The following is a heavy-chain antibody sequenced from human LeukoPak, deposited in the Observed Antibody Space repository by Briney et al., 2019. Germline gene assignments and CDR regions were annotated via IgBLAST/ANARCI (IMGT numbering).Heavy chain of an antibody. Sequence: GGSLRLSCAASGFTFSNYSMNWVRQTPGKGLEWVSHISSSSRTIYYADSVKGRFTISRDNAKNSLYLQMNSLRDEDTAVYYCARDLTIAAAGFFDYWGQGTLVTVSS. CDR2: ISSSSRTI. CDR3: ARDLTIAAAGFFDY. D-gene: IGHD6-13*01. CDR1: GFTFSNYS. V-gene: IGHV3-48*02. J-gene: IGHJ4*02.